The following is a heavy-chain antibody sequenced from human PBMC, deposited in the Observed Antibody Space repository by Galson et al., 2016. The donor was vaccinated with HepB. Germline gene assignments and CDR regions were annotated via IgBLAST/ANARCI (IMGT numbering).Heavy chain of an antibody. J-gene: IGHJ4*02. Sequence: SETLSLTCAVSGYSISSGYYWGWVRQPPGKGLEWIGSIYHSETTYYKPSLKSRVTISLDTSKNQFSLKMSSVTAADTAVYYCAGGSFGELFSYYFDYWGRGTLVTVSS. V-gene: IGHV4-38-2*01. CDR2: IYHSETT. CDR1: GYSISSGYY. D-gene: IGHD3-10*01. CDR3: AGGSFGELFSYYFDY.